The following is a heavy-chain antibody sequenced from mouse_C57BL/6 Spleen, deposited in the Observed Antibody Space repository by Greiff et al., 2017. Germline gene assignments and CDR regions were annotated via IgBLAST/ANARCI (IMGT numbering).Heavy chain of an antibody. V-gene: IGHV1-52*01. J-gene: IGHJ4*01. Sequence: QVQLQQPGAELVRPGSSVKLSCKASGYTFTSYWMHWVRQRPIQGLEWIGNIDPSDSETHYNQKFKDKATLTVDKSSSTAYMQLSSLTSADSAVYYCARALENAMDYWGQGTSVTVSS. CDR2: IDPSDSET. CDR1: GYTFTSYW. CDR3: ARALENAMDY.